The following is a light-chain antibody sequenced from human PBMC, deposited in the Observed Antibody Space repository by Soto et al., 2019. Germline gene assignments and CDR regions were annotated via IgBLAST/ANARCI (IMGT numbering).Light chain of an antibody. J-gene: IGLJ1*01. V-gene: IGLV2-14*01. CDR1: SSDVGGYNY. Sequence: QSVLTQPVSASGSPGPSIPISCTGTSSDVGGYNYVSWYQQHPGKAPKLMIYDVSNRPSGVSNRFSGSKSGNTASLTISGLQAEDEADYYCSSYTGSSTLYVFGTGTKVTVL. CDR2: DVS. CDR3: SSYTGSSTLYV.